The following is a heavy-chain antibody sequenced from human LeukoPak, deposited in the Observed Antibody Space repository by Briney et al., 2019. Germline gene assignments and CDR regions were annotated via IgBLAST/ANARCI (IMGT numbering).Heavy chain of an antibody. CDR2: IYSSGST. CDR1: GGSISSYY. V-gene: IGHV4-4*07. J-gene: IGHJ4*02. Sequence: SETLSLTCSVSGGSISSYYWSWIRQPAGKGLEWIGRIYSSGSTNYNPSLKSRVTISVDTSKNQFSLKLSSVTAADTAVYYCARGGYSYGYYFVVPTKYYFDYWGQGTLVTVSS. D-gene: IGHD5-18*01. CDR3: ARGGYSYGYYFVVPTKYYFDY.